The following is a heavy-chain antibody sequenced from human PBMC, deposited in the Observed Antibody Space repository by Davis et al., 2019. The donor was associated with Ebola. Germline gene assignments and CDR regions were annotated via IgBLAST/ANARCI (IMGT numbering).Heavy chain of an antibody. Sequence: GGSLRLSCAASGFTVSSNYMSWVRQAPGKGLEWVAVIWYDGSNKYYADSVKGRFTISRDNSKNTLYLQMNSLRAEDAAVYYCARPMYYYDSSGPWDYWGQGTLVTVSS. D-gene: IGHD3-22*01. J-gene: IGHJ4*02. CDR3: ARPMYYYDSSGPWDY. CDR2: IWYDGSNK. CDR1: GFTVSSNY. V-gene: IGHV3-33*08.